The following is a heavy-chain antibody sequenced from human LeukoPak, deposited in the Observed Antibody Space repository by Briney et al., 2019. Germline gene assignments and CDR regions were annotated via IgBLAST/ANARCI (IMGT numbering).Heavy chain of an antibody. J-gene: IGHJ4*02. CDR2: INQDGSEK. V-gene: IGHV3-7*01. CDR3: ARGRLQVDY. D-gene: IGHD2-21*02. Sequence: GGSLRLSCVASGVTFSSSWMSWVRQAPGKGLEWVANINQDGSEKYYVDSVKGRFTISRDHARKSLYLQMNSLRADDTAVYYCARGRLQVDYWGQGTLVSVSS. CDR1: GVTFSSSW.